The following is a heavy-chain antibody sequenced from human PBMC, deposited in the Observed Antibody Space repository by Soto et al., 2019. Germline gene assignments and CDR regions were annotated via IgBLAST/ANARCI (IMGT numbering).Heavy chain of an antibody. Sequence: ASVKVSCKASGYTFTSYDINWVRQATGQGLEWMGWMNPNSGNTGYAQKFQGRVTMTRNTSISTAYMELRSLRSDDTAVYYCARAAAAGILYYYYGMDVWGQGTTVTVSS. D-gene: IGHD6-13*01. CDR2: MNPNSGNT. CDR3: ARAAAAGILYYYYGMDV. V-gene: IGHV1-8*01. J-gene: IGHJ6*02. CDR1: GYTFTSYD.